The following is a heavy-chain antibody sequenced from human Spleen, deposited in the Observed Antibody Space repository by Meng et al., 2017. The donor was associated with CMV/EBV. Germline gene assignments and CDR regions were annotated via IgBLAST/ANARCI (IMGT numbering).Heavy chain of an antibody. V-gene: IGHV3-30-3*01. D-gene: IGHD2-15*01. CDR2: ISYDGSNK. CDR3: ARGGGPFDY. J-gene: IGHJ4*02. Sequence: GESLKISCAASGFTFSSYAMHWVRQAPGKGLEWVAVISYDGSNKYYADSVKGRFTISRDNSKNTLYLQMNSLRAEDTAVYYRARGGGPFDYWGQGTLVTVSS. CDR1: GFTFSSYA.